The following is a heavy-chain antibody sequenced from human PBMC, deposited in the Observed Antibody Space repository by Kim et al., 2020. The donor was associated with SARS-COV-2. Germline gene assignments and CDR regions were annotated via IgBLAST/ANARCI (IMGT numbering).Heavy chain of an antibody. CDR3: AREGYGSGSYGSAGAFDI. J-gene: IGHJ3*02. CDR1: GGTFSSYA. CDR2: IIPILGIA. V-gene: IGHV1-69*04. D-gene: IGHD3-10*01. Sequence: SVKVSCKASGGTFSSYAINWVRQAPGQGLEWMGRIIPILGIANYAQKFQGRVTITADKSTSTAYMELSSLRSEDTAVYYCAREGYGSGSYGSAGAFDIWGQGTMVTVSS.